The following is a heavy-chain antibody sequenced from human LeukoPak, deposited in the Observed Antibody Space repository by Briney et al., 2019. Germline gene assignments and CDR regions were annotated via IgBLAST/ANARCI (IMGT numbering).Heavy chain of an antibody. CDR3: ARGVYYSGYGNFDY. Sequence: GGSLRLSCAASGFTFSRHWMSWVRQAPGKGLEWVANINQDGSEKYYVDSVKGRFTISRDNAKTSLYLQMNSLRAEDTAVYYCARGVYYSGYGNFDYWGQGTLVTVSS. CDR2: INQDGSEK. CDR1: GFTFSRHW. D-gene: IGHD5-12*01. V-gene: IGHV3-7*01. J-gene: IGHJ4*02.